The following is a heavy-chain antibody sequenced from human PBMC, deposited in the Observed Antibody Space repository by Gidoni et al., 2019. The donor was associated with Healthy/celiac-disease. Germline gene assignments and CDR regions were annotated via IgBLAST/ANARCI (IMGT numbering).Heavy chain of an antibody. CDR1: GFTFSSYA. CDR2: ISGSGGST. V-gene: IGHV3-23*01. D-gene: IGHD3-10*01. CDR3: AKEGYYGSGSYYNNDAFDI. J-gene: IGHJ3*02. Sequence: EVQLLESGGGLVQPGGSLRLSCAASGFTFSSYALSWVRQAPGKGLEWVSAISGSGGSTYYADSVKGRFTISRDNSKNTLYLQMNSLRAEDTAVYYCAKEGYYGSGSYYNNDAFDIWGQGTMVTVSS.